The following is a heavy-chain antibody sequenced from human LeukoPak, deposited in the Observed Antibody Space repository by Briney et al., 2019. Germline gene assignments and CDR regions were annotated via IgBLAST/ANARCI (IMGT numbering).Heavy chain of an antibody. CDR1: GGTFSSYT. V-gene: IGHV1-69*04. CDR3: ARDTKDLGFDP. J-gene: IGHJ5*02. D-gene: IGHD3-3*01. CDR2: IIPILGIA. Sequence: SVKVSCKASGGTFSSYTISWVRQAPGQGFEWMGRIIPILGIANYAQKFQGRVTITADKSTSTAYMELSSLRSEDTAVYYCARDTKDLGFDPWGQGTLVTVSS.